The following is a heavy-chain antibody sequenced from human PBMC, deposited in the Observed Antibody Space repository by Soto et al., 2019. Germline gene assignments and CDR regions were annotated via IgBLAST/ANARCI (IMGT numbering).Heavy chain of an antibody. Sequence: QVQLVESGGGVVQPGRSLRLSCAAAGFAFSSYGMHWVRQAPGKGLEWVAVISYDGDNKYYADSVQGRFIISRDNSKNTLYLQMNSLRPEDTAVYYCAKLPLDYWGQGTLVTVSS. CDR3: AKLPLDY. CDR2: ISYDGDNK. CDR1: GFAFSSYG. J-gene: IGHJ4*02. V-gene: IGHV3-30*18.